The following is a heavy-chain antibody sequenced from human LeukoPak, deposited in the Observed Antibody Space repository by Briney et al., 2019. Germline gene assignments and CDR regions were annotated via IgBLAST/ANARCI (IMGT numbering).Heavy chain of an antibody. CDR1: GFTFSDYY. Sequence: PVGSLRLSCAATGFTFSDYYMSWLRQAPGKGLEWISYISSSGSADYYADSVKGRFTISRDNAKNSLYLQMSSLRAEDTAVYYCARDLNVWGKGTTVTVSS. CDR3: ARDLNV. CDR2: ISSSGSAD. V-gene: IGHV3-11*04. J-gene: IGHJ6*04.